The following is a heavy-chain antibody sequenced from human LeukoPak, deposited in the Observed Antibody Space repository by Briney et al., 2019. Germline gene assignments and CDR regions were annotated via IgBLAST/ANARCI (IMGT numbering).Heavy chain of an antibody. D-gene: IGHD5-24*01. CDR1: GGSMSTYY. V-gene: IGHV4-59*01. CDR2: IYYSGST. CDR3: ARGGRDGYNYLDY. J-gene: IGHJ4*02. Sequence: NPSETLSLTCTVSGGSMSTYYWSWVRQPPGKGLEWIGYIYYSGSTNYNPSLKSRVTISVDTSKNQFSLKLSSVTAADTAVYYCARGGRDGYNYLDYWGQGTLVTVSS.